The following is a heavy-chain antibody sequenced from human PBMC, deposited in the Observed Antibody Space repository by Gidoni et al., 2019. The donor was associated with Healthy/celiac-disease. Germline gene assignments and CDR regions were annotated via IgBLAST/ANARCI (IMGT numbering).Heavy chain of an antibody. CDR1: GGPISSYY. CDR2: IYYSGST. D-gene: IGHD5-12*01. V-gene: IGHV4-59*08. Sequence: QVQLQESGPGLVKPSETLSLTCTVSGGPISSYYWSWIRQPPGKGLEWIGYIYYSGSTNYNPSLKSRVTISVDTSKNQFSLKLSSVTAADTAVYYCARQESGYDSGFDYWGQGTLVTVSS. CDR3: ARQESGYDSGFDY. J-gene: IGHJ4*02.